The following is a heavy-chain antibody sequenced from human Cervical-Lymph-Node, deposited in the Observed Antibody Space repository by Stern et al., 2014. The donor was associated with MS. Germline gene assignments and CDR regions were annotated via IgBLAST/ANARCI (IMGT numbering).Heavy chain of an antibody. D-gene: IGHD1-26*01. Sequence: QVKLVQSGAEVERPGASVKGTCKASGYTFTAYFLHLVRKAPGQGLEWMGCISPKTVSATYAQKFQDRVTMTRDTSINTGYMEVSSLRSDDTAVYYCARDRGSYSDYWGQGTLVAVSS. CDR2: ISPKTVSA. J-gene: IGHJ4*02. CDR1: GYTFTAYF. V-gene: IGHV1-2*02. CDR3: ARDRGSYSDY.